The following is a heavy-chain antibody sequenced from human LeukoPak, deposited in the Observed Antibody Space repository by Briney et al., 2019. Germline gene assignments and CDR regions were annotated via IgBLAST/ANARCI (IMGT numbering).Heavy chain of an antibody. CDR2: ISVTGGGT. CDR3: PPVDTARYYFDY. Sequence: GGCLRLSCAASGLTLSSYAMSSVRQAPGKGVEWVSGISVTGGGTNYADSVKGRFPIPRTNSKNTPYLQMNSLRPEDPAVHYCPPVDTARYYFDYWGQGTLVTVSS. CDR1: GLTLSSYA. D-gene: IGHD5-18*01. V-gene: IGHV3-23*01. J-gene: IGHJ4*02.